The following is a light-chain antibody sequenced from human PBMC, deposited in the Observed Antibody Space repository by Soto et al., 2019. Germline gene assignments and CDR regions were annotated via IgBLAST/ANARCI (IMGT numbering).Light chain of an antibody. CDR1: SSDVGGYNY. J-gene: IGLJ2*01. Sequence: QSVLTQPASVSGSPGQSITISCTGTSSDVGGYNYVSWYQQHPGKAPKLMIYEVSNRPSGVSNRFSGSKSGNTASLTISGLQSEDEADYSCSSYTSSSTPQVVFGGGTQLTVL. CDR3: SSYTSSSTPQVV. CDR2: EVS. V-gene: IGLV2-14*01.